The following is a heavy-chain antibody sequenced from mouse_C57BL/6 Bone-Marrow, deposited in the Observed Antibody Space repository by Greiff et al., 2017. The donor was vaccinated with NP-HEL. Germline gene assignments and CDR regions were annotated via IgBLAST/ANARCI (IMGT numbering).Heavy chain of an antibody. V-gene: IGHV1-4*01. CDR1: GYTFTSYT. J-gene: IGHJ2*01. D-gene: IGHD1-1*01. Sequence: VQLQQSGAELARPGASVKMSCKASGYTFTSYTMHWVKQRPGQGLEWIGYINPSSGYTKYNQKFKDKATLTADKASSTAYMQLRSLTSEDSAVNYCARWDPYYYGRSYDYFDYWGQGTTLTVSA. CDR3: ARWDPYYYGRSYDYFDY. CDR2: INPSSGYT.